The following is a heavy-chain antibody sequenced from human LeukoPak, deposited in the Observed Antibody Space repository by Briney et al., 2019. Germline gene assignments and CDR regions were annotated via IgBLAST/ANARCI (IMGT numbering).Heavy chain of an antibody. V-gene: IGHV1-3*01. D-gene: IGHD6-19*01. J-gene: IGHJ4*02. CDR2: INAGNGNT. CDR3: ARGIWSSGTHGPYYFDY. CDR1: GFTFTNHA. Sequence: ASVKVSCKASGFTFTNHALQWVRQAPGQRLEWMGWINAGNGNTKYSQQFQGRVTITRDTSATTIYIELSSLRSEDTAVYYCARGIWSSGTHGPYYFDYWGQGTLVTVSS.